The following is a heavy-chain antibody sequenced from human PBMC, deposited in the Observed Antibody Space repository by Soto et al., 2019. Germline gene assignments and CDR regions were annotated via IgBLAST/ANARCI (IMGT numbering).Heavy chain of an antibody. CDR3: ASRLGY. V-gene: IGHV3-30*03. CDR2: ISYDGSNK. CDR1: GFTFSSYG. Sequence: GGSLRLSCAASGFTFSSYGMHWVRQAPGKGLEWVAVISYDGSNKYYVDSVKGRFTISRDNSKNTLYLQMNSLRAEDTAVYYCASRLGYWGQGTLVTVSS. J-gene: IGHJ4*02.